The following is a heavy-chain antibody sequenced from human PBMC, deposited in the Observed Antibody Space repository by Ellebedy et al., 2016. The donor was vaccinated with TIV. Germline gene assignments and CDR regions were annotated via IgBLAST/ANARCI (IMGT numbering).Heavy chain of an antibody. CDR3: AKGTLSVPAADDY. CDR1: GFTFSGVA. J-gene: IGHJ4*02. CDR2: IRSFDDST. Sequence: GGSLRLXXAASGFTFSGVAMTWARQAPGKGLQWVSSIRSFDDSTYYADSVKGRFTISRDNSKNTLYLQMNSLREEDTAVYYCAKGTLSVPAADDYWGQGTLVTVSS. D-gene: IGHD2-2*01. V-gene: IGHV3-23*01.